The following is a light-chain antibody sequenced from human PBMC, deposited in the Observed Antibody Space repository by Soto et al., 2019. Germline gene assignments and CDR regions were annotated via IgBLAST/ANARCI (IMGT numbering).Light chain of an antibody. V-gene: IGKV1-5*03. CDR1: QSISNW. J-gene: IGKJ1*01. Sequence: DIQMTQSPSTLSASVGDRVTITCRASQSISNWLAWYQHKPGKAPRLLVYEASSLEYGVPSRFSGSVSGTEFTPTINSPQPDDFATSLCQQYSSSSWTFGQGTNVEIK. CDR3: QQYSSSSWT. CDR2: EAS.